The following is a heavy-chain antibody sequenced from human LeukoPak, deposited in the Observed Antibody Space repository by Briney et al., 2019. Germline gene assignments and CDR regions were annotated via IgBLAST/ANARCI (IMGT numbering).Heavy chain of an antibody. CDR1: GYTFTSYG. Sequence: GASVKVSCKASGYTFTSYGISWVRQAPGQGLEWMGWISAYNGNTNYAQKLQGRVTMTTDTSTSTAYMELRSLRSDDTAVYYCARASYYYDSSGYYYHPYYYYYYYMDVWGKGTTVTVSS. D-gene: IGHD3-22*01. V-gene: IGHV1-18*01. CDR2: ISAYNGNT. CDR3: ARASYYYDSSGYYYHPYYYYYYYMDV. J-gene: IGHJ6*03.